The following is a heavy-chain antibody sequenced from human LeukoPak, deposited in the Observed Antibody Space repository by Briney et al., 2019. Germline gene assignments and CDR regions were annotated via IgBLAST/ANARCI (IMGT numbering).Heavy chain of an antibody. V-gene: IGHV1-18*01. CDR1: GYAFPNYG. D-gene: IGHD3-9*01. CDR2: ISAYNGNT. CDR3: ARNHYYDILTGPVTYGMDV. Sequence: ASVKVSCKASGYAFPNYGISWVRQAPGQGLEWMGWISAYNGNTNYAQKLQGRVTTTTDTSTSTAYMELRSLRSDDTAVYYCARNHYYDILTGPVTYGMDVWGQGTTVTVSS. J-gene: IGHJ6*01.